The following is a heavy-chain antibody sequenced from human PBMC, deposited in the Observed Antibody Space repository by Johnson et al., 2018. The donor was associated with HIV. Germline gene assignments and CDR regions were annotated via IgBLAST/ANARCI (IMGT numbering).Heavy chain of an antibody. CDR2: IRSKAYGGTT. D-gene: IGHD6-19*01. J-gene: IGHJ3*02. V-gene: IGHV3-49*04. CDR3: ARDRARWSSGWYNDAFDI. Sequence: VQLVESGGGLVQPGRSLRLSCTASGFTFGDYAMSWVRQAPGKGLEWVGFIRSKAYGGTTEYAASVKGRFTISRDDSENTAYLQMNSLRVEDTALYYCARDRARWSSGWYNDAFDIWGQGTMVTVSS. CDR1: GFTFGDYA.